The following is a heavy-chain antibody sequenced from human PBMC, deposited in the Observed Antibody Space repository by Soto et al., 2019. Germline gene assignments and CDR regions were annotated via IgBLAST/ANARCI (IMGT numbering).Heavy chain of an antibody. J-gene: IGHJ6*02. Sequence: GGSLRLSCAASGFTFSSYGMHWVRQAPGKGLEWVAVISYDGSNKYYADSVKGRFTISRDNSKNTLYLQMNSLRAEDTAVYYCTAPQRLDYRKPNYYYYYGMDVWGQGTTVTVSS. CDR2: ISYDGSNK. CDR3: TAPQRLDYRKPNYYYYYGMDV. D-gene: IGHD4-4*01. CDR1: GFTFSSYG. V-gene: IGHV3-30*03.